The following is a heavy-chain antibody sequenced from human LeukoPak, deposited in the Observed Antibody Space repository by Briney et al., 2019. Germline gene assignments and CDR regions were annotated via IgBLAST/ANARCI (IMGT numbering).Heavy chain of an antibody. Sequence: GGSLRLSCVASGFTFSTCPMHWVRQTPGKGLEYVASINSNGVKTYYVDSVKGRVTISRDNSKNTLYLQMNSLRAEDTAVYYCICRETPGYGGNGGDYWGQGTLVTVSS. CDR1: GFTFSTCP. CDR2: INSNGVKT. J-gene: IGHJ4*02. CDR3: ICRETPGYGGNGGDY. V-gene: IGHV3-64*02. D-gene: IGHD4-23*01.